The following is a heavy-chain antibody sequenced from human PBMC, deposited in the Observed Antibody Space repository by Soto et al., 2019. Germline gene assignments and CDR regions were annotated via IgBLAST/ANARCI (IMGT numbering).Heavy chain of an antibody. CDR2: ISGSGGST. Sequence: GGSLRLSCAASGFTFSSYAMSWVRQAPGKGLEWVSAISGSGGSTYYADSVKGRFTISRDNSKNTLYLQMNSLRAEDTAVYYCARVDRIAVAGTAFDIWGQGTMDTLSS. J-gene: IGHJ3*02. V-gene: IGHV3-23*01. D-gene: IGHD6-19*01. CDR3: ARVDRIAVAGTAFDI. CDR1: GFTFSSYA.